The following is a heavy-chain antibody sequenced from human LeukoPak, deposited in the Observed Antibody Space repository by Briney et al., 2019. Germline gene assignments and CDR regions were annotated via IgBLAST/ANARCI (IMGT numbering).Heavy chain of an antibody. Sequence: GGSLRLSCEASGFSLSSYEMNWVRQAPGKGLEWVSHISSRGSTIYYADSVKGRFTISRDNAKNSLYLQMNSLRAEDTAVYYCARSRRDNYYYYYGMDVWGQGTTVTASS. CDR3: ARSRRDNYYYYYGMDV. V-gene: IGHV3-48*03. D-gene: IGHD5-24*01. J-gene: IGHJ6*02. CDR2: ISSRGSTI. CDR1: GFSLSSYE.